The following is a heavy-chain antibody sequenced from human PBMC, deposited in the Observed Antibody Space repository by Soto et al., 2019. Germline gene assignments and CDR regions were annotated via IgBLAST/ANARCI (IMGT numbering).Heavy chain of an antibody. CDR3: ARLGKYYDILTGYYPNNWFDP. D-gene: IGHD3-9*01. J-gene: IGHJ5*02. V-gene: IGHV4-59*01. Sequence: ETLSLTCTVSGGSISSYYWSWIRQPPGKGLEWIGYIYYSGSTNYNPSLKSRVTISVDTSKNQFSLKLSSVTAADTAVYYCARLGKYYDILTGYYPNNWFDPWGQGTLVTVSS. CDR1: GGSISSYY. CDR2: IYYSGST.